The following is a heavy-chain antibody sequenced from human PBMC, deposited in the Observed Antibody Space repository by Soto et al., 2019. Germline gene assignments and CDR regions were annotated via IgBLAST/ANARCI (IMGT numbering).Heavy chain of an antibody. Sequence: HLQLQESGSGLVKPSQTLSLTCAVSGGSISSGGYSWSWIRQPPGKGLEWIGYIYHSGSTYYNPSLKSRVTISVDRSKNQFSLKLSSVTAADTAVYYCARDPGTTVTTTRFAFDIWGQGTMVTVSS. J-gene: IGHJ3*02. CDR2: IYHSGST. V-gene: IGHV4-30-2*01. D-gene: IGHD4-17*01. CDR3: ARDPGTTVTTTRFAFDI. CDR1: GGSISSGGYS.